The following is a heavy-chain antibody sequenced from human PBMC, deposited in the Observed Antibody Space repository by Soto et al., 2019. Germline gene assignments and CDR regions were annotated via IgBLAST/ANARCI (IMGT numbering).Heavy chain of an antibody. CDR1: GGSISSSSYY. CDR3: ASPKIAFYNWFDP. J-gene: IGHJ5*02. CDR2: IYYSGST. D-gene: IGHD3-3*02. Sequence: QLQLQESGPGLVKPSETLSLTCTVSGGSISSSSYYWGWIRQPPGKGLEWIGSIYYSGSTYYNPCSRILVTISVNTSKNQYPQQLNYGTASDTAEYYCASPKIAFYNWFDPWGQGTLVTVSS. V-gene: IGHV4-39*01.